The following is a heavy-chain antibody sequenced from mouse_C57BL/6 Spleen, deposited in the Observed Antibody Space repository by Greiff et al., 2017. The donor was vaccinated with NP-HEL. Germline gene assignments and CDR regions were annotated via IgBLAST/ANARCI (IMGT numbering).Heavy chain of an antibody. CDR1: GYTFTRYW. Sequence: QVQLQQSGAELVMPGASVKLSCKASGYTFTRYWMHWVKQRPGQGLEWIGEIDPSYSNTNYNQKFKGKSTLTVDKSSSPAYMQCSSLTSEDSAFYYCARGDYYGTSFAYWGQGTLVTVSA. D-gene: IGHD1-1*01. V-gene: IGHV1-69*01. CDR2: IDPSYSNT. J-gene: IGHJ3*01. CDR3: ARGDYYGTSFAY.